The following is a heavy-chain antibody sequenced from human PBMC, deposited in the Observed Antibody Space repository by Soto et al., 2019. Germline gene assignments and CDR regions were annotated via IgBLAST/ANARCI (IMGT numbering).Heavy chain of an antibody. J-gene: IGHJ3*02. Sequence: SETLSLTCAVSGGSISSSNWWRWVRQPPGKGLEWIGEIYHSGSTNYNPSLKSRVTISVDKSKNQFSLKLSSVTAADTAVYYCARSKDLSGLHAFDIWGQGTMVTVSS. D-gene: IGHD2-15*01. V-gene: IGHV4-4*02. CDR1: GGSISSSNW. CDR3: ARSKDLSGLHAFDI. CDR2: IYHSGST.